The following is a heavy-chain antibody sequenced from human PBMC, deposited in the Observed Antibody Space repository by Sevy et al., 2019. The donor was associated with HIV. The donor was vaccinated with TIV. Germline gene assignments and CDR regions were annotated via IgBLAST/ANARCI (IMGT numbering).Heavy chain of an antibody. V-gene: IGHV3-21*01. D-gene: IGHD2-2*01. CDR2: ISSSSSYI. Sequence: GGSLRLSCVASGFTFSSYTMNWVRQAPGKGLEWVSSISSSSSYIFYADSVKGRFTISRDNAKNSLYLQMNSLRDEDTAVYYCARGGCTSSSCYLFDYWGQGTLVTVSS. J-gene: IGHJ4*02. CDR1: GFTFSSYT. CDR3: ARGGCTSSSCYLFDY.